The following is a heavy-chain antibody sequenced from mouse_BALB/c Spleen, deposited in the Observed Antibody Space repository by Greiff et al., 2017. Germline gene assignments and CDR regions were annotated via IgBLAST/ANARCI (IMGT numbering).Heavy chain of an antibody. J-gene: IGHJ1*01. CDR1: GFTFSSYA. D-gene: IGHD2-3*01. CDR3: ARGYDGYWYFDV. CDR2: ISSGGST. V-gene: IGHV5-6-5*01. Sequence: EVKVVESGGGLVKPGGSLKLSCAASGFTFSSYAMSWVRQTPEKRLEWVASISSGGSTYYPDSVKGRFTISRDNARNILYLQMSSLRSEDTAMYYCARGYDGYWYFDVWGAGTTVTVSS.